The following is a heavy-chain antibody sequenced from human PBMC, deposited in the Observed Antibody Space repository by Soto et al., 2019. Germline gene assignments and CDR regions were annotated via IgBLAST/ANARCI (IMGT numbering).Heavy chain of an antibody. Sequence: ASVKVSCKASGYTFTSYDINWVRQATGQGLEWMGWMNPNSGNTGYAQNFQGRVTMTRNTSISTAYMELSSLRSEDTAVYYCARVKAFYYYGSGSPIGYYYYMDVWGKGTTVTVSS. CDR3: ARVKAFYYYGSGSPIGYYYYMDV. D-gene: IGHD3-10*01. CDR2: MNPNSGNT. CDR1: GYTFTSYD. V-gene: IGHV1-8*01. J-gene: IGHJ6*03.